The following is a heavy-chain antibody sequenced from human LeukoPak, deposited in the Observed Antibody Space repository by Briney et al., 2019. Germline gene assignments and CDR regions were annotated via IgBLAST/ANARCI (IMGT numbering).Heavy chain of an antibody. J-gene: IGHJ6*03. D-gene: IGHD2-15*01. V-gene: IGHV1-8*03. Sequence: ASVKVSCKASGYTFTSYDINWVRQATGQGLEWMGWMNANSGNTGYAQKFQGRVTITRNTSISTAYMELSSLRSEDTAVYYCARGVVGDYYMDVWGKGTTVTVSS. CDR3: ARGVVGDYYMDV. CDR2: MNANSGNT. CDR1: GYTFTSYD.